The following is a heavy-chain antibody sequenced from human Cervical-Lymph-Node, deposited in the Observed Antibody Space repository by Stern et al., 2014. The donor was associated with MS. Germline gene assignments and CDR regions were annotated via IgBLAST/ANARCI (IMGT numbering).Heavy chain of an antibody. CDR1: GFSLSNARMG. Sequence: QVTLRESGPVLVKPTETLTLTCTVSGFSLSNARMGVSWIRQPPGKALEWLAHIFSNDEKSYSTSLKSRLTISKDTSKSQVVLTMTNMDPVDTATYYCARMGLDILTGYHSRSVYYFDYWGQGTLVTVSS. V-gene: IGHV2-26*01. CDR2: IFSNDEK. D-gene: IGHD3-9*01. J-gene: IGHJ4*02. CDR3: ARMGLDILTGYHSRSVYYFDY.